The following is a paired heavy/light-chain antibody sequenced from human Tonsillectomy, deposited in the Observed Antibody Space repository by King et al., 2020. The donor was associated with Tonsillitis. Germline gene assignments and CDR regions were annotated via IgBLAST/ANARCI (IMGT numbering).Light chain of an antibody. V-gene: IGKV3-20*01. J-gene: IGKJ4*01. CDR3: QQYGSSPLT. CDR1: QSVSSSY. CDR2: VTS. Sequence: EIVLTQSPGTLSLSPGERATLSCRASQSVSSSYLAWYQQKPGQAPRLLIYVTSTRATGIPDRFSGSGSGTDFTLTISRLEPEDFAVYYCQQYGSSPLTFGGGTKVEIK.
Heavy chain of an antibody. V-gene: IGHV3-11*01. J-gene: IGHJ1*01. Sequence: QVQLVESGGGLVKPGGSLRLSCAASGFMFSDYYMTWIRQTPGKGLEWVSHISTGGGDIYYADSVKGRFTISRDNAKNSLYLQMNSLRAEDTAVYYCARDHYEGSLAPSTARHWGQGTLVTVSS. CDR3: ARDHYEGSLAPSTARH. D-gene: IGHD3-3*01. CDR2: ISTGGGDI. CDR1: GFMFSDYY.